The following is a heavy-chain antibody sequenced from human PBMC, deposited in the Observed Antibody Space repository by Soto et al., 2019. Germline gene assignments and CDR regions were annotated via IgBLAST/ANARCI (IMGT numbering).Heavy chain of an antibody. V-gene: IGHV3-48*03. CDR3: ARVLQVANRWISTNNWFDP. CDR2: ISSSGSTI. CDR1: GFTFSSYE. J-gene: IGHJ5*02. D-gene: IGHD2-2*03. Sequence: GGSLRLSCAASGFTFSSYEMNWVRQAPGKGLEWVSYISSSGSTIYYADSVKGRFTISRDNAKNSLYLQMSSLRAEDTAVYYCARVLQVANRWISTNNWFDPWGQGTLVTVSS.